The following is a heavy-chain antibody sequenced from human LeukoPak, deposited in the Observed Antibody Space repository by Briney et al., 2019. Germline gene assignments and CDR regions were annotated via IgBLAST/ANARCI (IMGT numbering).Heavy chain of an antibody. CDR1: GLLFSNSP. CDR3: AKDIGSGWNVFDY. D-gene: IGHD6-19*01. Sequence: SGGSLRLSCSASGLLFSNSPMHWVRQATGGGVEWVSSVRGSGASTNDADSVKARFTTSRDNSKNTFYMQMDSLSAEDTAVYYCAKDIGSGWNVFDYWGQGTLVTVSS. V-gene: IGHV3-23*01. J-gene: IGHJ4*02. CDR2: VRGSGAST.